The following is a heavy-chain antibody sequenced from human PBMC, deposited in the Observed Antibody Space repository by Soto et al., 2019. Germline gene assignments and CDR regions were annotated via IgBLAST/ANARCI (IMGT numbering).Heavy chain of an antibody. CDR2: IRSNAAGGAT. V-gene: IGHV3-15*01. CDR1: GFNFINAW. Sequence: PGGSLRLSCVASGFNFINAWMSWVRHAPGKGLGWVGRIRSNAAGGATEYASPVKGRFTISRDDSKRTLYLQMDGLKTEDTGLYYCVTLWSGETVFWGQGTLVTVSS. CDR3: VTLWSGETVF. D-gene: IGHD3-10*01. J-gene: IGHJ4*02.